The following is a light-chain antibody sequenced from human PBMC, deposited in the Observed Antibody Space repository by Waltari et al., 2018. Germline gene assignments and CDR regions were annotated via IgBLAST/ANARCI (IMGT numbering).Light chain of an antibody. Sequence: EIVMTQSPVTLSAFPGARATLSCRDSQSIRSNLAWYQHKPGQAPRLLIYGASTRATGIPARFSGSGSGTEFTLTISSLQSEDFAVYFCQQYDNWLGTFGQGTKVEIK. CDR1: QSIRSN. V-gene: IGKV3-15*01. CDR3: QQYDNWLGT. CDR2: GAS. J-gene: IGKJ1*01.